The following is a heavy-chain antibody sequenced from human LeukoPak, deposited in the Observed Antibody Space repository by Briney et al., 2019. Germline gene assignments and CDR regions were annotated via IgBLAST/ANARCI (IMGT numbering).Heavy chain of an antibody. CDR1: GYTFTSYD. Sequence: ASVKVSCKASGYTFTSYDINWVRQATGQGLEWMGWMNPNSGNTGYAQKFQGRVTITRNTSISTAYMELSSLRSEDTAVYYCATDEGYCSSTSCSKYYYYYMDVWGKGTTVTVSS. V-gene: IGHV1-8*03. J-gene: IGHJ6*03. D-gene: IGHD2-2*01. CDR3: ATDEGYCSSTSCSKYYYYYMDV. CDR2: MNPNSGNT.